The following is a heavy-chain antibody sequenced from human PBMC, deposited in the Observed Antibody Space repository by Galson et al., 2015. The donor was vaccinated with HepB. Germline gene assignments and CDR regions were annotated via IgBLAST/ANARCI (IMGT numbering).Heavy chain of an antibody. CDR1: GFTFSSYA. CDR3: AKARGVNYYGSGSPNWYFDL. V-gene: IGHV3-23*01. J-gene: IGHJ2*01. Sequence: SLRLSCAASGFTFSSYAMSWVRQAPGKGLEWVSAISGSGGSTYYADSVKGRFTISRDNSKNTLYLQMNSLRAEDTAVYYCAKARGVNYYGSGSPNWYFDLWGRGTLVTVSS. D-gene: IGHD3-10*01. CDR2: ISGSGGST.